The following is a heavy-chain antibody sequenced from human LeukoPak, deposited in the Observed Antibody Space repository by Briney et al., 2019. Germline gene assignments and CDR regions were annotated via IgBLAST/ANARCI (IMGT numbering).Heavy chain of an antibody. V-gene: IGHV3-74*01. D-gene: IGHD4-11*01. CDR3: ARFKVTVTSIP. CDR1: GFTFSDYW. CDR2: INPDGSSA. Sequence: GGSLRLSCAASGFTFSDYWKHWVRQAPGKGLVWVSRINPDGSSASYADSVKGRFTISRDNAKNTLYLQMNSLRAEDTAVYYCARFKVTVTSIPWGQGTLVTVSS. J-gene: IGHJ5*02.